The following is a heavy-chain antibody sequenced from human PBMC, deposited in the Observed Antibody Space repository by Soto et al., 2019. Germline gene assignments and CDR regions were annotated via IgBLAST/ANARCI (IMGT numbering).Heavy chain of an antibody. CDR3: ASVNIAVAGIAYCFDY. J-gene: IGHJ4*02. CDR2: ISHDGSNK. D-gene: IGHD6-19*01. Sequence: QVQLVESGGGVVQPGRSLRLSCAASGFSFSSCAMHWVRQAPGKGLEWVADISHDGSNKYYADSVKGRFTISRDNSGNTVYLQMNGLRPDDTAVYYCASVNIAVAGIAYCFDYWGQGPRVTVSS. V-gene: IGHV3-30-3*01. CDR1: GFSFSSCA.